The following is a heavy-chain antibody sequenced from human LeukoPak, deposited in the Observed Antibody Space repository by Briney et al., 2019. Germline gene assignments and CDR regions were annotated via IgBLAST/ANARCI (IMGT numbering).Heavy chain of an antibody. Sequence: GGSLRLSCTASGFTFGDYAMSWVRQAPGKGLEWVSSISSSSSYIYYADSVKGRFTISRDNAKNSLYLQMNSLRAEDTAVYYCARAYSGSFDDAFDIWGQGTMVTVSS. CDR2: ISSSSSYI. CDR3: ARAYSGSFDDAFDI. V-gene: IGHV3-21*01. D-gene: IGHD1-26*01. J-gene: IGHJ3*02. CDR1: GFTFGDYA.